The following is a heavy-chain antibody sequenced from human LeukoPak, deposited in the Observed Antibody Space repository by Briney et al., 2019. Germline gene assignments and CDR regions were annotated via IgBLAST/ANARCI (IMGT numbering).Heavy chain of an antibody. D-gene: IGHD3-10*01. Sequence: ASVKVSCKASGYTFTSYDINWVRQATGQGLEWMGWMNPNSGNTGYAQKFQDRVTMTRNTSISTAYIALSRLRSEATAVYYWARRRSGSYYTNVCDPWGQGPLVTVSS. J-gene: IGHJ5*02. CDR1: GYTFTSYD. CDR2: MNPNSGNT. V-gene: IGHV1-8*01. CDR3: ARRRSGSYYTNVCDP.